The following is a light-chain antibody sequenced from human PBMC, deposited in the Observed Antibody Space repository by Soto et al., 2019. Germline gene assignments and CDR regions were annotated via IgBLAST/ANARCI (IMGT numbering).Light chain of an antibody. CDR1: SSDVGGYNY. Sequence: QSVLAQPRSVSGSPGQSVTISCTGTSSDVGGYNYVSWYQQYPGKAPKLMFYDVTKRPSGVPDRFSGSKSCNTASLTISGLQAEDEADYYCCSYAGTYTVFGGGTKLTVL. V-gene: IGLV2-11*01. J-gene: IGLJ2*01. CDR3: CSYAGTYTV. CDR2: DVT.